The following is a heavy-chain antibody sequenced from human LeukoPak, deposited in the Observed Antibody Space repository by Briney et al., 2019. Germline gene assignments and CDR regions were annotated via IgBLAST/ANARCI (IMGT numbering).Heavy chain of an antibody. CDR1: GGSFSDYF. Sequence: SETLSLTCAVYGGSFSDYFWSWVRQPPGKGLEWIGEINQSGSSTYNPSLKSRVTMPVVTSKNQLSLKMTSVTAADTAVYYCASIHQVRGTDTFDIWGQGTMVTVSS. CDR3: ASIHQVRGTDTFDI. D-gene: IGHD3-10*01. J-gene: IGHJ3*02. V-gene: IGHV4-34*01. CDR2: INQSGSS.